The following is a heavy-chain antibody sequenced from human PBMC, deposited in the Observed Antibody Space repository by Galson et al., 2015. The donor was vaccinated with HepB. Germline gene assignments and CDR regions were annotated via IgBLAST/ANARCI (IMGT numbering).Heavy chain of an antibody. J-gene: IGHJ3*02. CDR1: GYTFTSYG. CDR3: AREGPFYGSGMHRDEDAFDI. CDR2: ISAYNGNT. V-gene: IGHV1-18*04. D-gene: IGHD3-10*01. Sequence: SVKVSCKASGYTFTSYGISWVRQAPGQGLEWMGWISAYNGNTNYAQKLQGRVTMTTDTSTSTAYMELRSLRSDDTAVYYCAREGPFYGSGMHRDEDAFDIWGQGTMVTVSS.